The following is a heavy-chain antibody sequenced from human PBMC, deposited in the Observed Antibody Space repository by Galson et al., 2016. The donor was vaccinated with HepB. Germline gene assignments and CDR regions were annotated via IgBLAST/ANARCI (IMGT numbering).Heavy chain of an antibody. V-gene: IGHV1-69*13. CDR3: ARVRDGYNSYFYYGMDV. CDR1: GGTFNSYA. D-gene: IGHD5-24*01. Sequence: SVKVSCKASGGTFNSYAISWVRQAPGQGLEWMGGIIPLYGTANSAQKFQGRVTIIADESTSTAYMGLSSLRSEDTAMYYCARVRDGYNSYFYYGMDVWGQGTTVTVSS. CDR2: IIPLYGTA. J-gene: IGHJ6*02.